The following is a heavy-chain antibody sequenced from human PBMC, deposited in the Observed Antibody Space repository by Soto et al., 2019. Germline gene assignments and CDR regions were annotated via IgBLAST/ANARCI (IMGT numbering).Heavy chain of an antibody. J-gene: IGHJ4*02. CDR1: GFTFSNYA. Sequence: EVQLLESGGGLVLPGGSLRLSCAASGFTFSNYAMYWVRQAPGKGLEWVSAIRGSGGSKYYADSVKGRFTISRDNSKNTLKLQMNSLRAEDTTVYYCAKDKGQGSTLIVETYYFAHWGQGTLVTVSS. CDR3: AKDKGQGSTLIVETYYFAH. CDR2: IRGSGGSK. D-gene: IGHD3-22*01. V-gene: IGHV3-23*01.